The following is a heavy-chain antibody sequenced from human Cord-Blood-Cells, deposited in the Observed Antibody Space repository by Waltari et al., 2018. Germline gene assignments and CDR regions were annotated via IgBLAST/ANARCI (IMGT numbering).Heavy chain of an antibody. D-gene: IGHD6-25*01. J-gene: IGHJ4*02. CDR1: GFTFDDYA. V-gene: IGHV3-9*01. Sequence: EVQLVESGGGLVQPGRSLRLSCAASGFTFDDYAMHWVRKAPGKGLEWVSVSSWNSGNIGNADSVKGRFTISRDNAKNSLYLQMNSLRAEDTALYYCAKRRLGALGYWGQGTLVTVSS. CDR2: SSWNSGNI. CDR3: AKRRLGALGY.